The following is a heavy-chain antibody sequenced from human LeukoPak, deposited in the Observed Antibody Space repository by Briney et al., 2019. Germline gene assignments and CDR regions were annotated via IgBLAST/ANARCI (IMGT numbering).Heavy chain of an antibody. Sequence: GASVKVSCKASGYTFTSYAMHWVRQAPGQRLEWMGWINAGNGNTKYSQKFQGRVTITRDTSASTVYMELSSLRSEDMAVYYCARQRPSITMIVVVKGGAFDIWGQGTMVTVSS. CDR2: INAGNGNT. D-gene: IGHD3-22*01. V-gene: IGHV1-3*03. CDR1: GYTFTSYA. J-gene: IGHJ3*02. CDR3: ARQRPSITMIVVVKGGAFDI.